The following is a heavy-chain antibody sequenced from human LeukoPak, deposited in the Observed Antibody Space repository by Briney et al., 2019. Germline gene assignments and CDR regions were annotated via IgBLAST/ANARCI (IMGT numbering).Heavy chain of an antibody. CDR1: GYTFTSYA. D-gene: IGHD6-19*01. CDR2: INAGNGNA. CDR3: ARGNIRSGAHFDY. J-gene: IGHJ4*02. Sequence: GASVKVSCKASGYTFTSYAMHWVRQAPGQRLEWMGWINAGNGNAKYSQEFQGRVTITRDTSASTAYMELSSLRSEDMAVYYCARGNIRSGAHFDYWGQGTLVTVSS. V-gene: IGHV1-3*03.